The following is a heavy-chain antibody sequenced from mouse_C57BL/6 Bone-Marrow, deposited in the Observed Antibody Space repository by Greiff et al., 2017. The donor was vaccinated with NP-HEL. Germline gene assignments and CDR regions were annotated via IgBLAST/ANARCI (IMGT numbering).Heavy chain of an antibody. J-gene: IGHJ1*03. CDR3: VYYYGSSYGYFDV. Sequence: VQLQQPGAELVRPGTSVKLSCKASGYTFTSYWMHWVKQRPGQGLEWIGVIDPSDSYTNYNQKFKGKATLTVDTSSSTAYMQLSSLTSEDSAVYYCVYYYGSSYGYFDVWGTGTTVTVSS. CDR1: GYTFTSYW. CDR2: IDPSDSYT. V-gene: IGHV1-59*01. D-gene: IGHD1-1*01.